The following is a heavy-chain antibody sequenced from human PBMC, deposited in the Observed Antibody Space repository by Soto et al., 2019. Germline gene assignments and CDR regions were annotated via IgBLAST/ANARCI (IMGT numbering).Heavy chain of an antibody. V-gene: IGHV3-23*01. CDR3: VYRGGAVANPFDY. CDR1: GFTFRSYA. D-gene: IGHD6-19*01. J-gene: IGHJ4*02. CDR2: ISAGGGTT. Sequence: HPGGSLRLSCAASGFTFRSYAMSWVRQAPGKGLEWVSTISAGGGTTYYADSVKGRFSISRDNSKNTLYLQMGSLSAEDTAAYYCVYRGGAVANPFDYWGQGALVTAPQ.